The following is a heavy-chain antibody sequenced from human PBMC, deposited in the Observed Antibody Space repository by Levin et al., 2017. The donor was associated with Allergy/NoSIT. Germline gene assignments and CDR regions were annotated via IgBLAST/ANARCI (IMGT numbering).Heavy chain of an antibody. Sequence: GGSLRLSCAASGFTFSSYGMHWVRQAPGKGLEWVAVIWYDGSNKYYADSVKGRFTISRDNSKNTLYLQMNSLRAEDTAVYYCARVAGYARSFDYWGQGTLVTVSS. CDR1: GFTFSSYG. V-gene: IGHV3-33*01. CDR2: IWYDGSNK. CDR3: ARVAGYARSFDY. D-gene: IGHD5-12*01. J-gene: IGHJ4*02.